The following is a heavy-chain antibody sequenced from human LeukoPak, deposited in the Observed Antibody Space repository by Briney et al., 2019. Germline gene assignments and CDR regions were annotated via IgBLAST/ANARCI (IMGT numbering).Heavy chain of an antibody. Sequence: GGSLRLSCAASGFTFSSLAMSWVRQAPGKGLEWVSVISGSGRSAYYADSLKGRFTISRDNSKDTLYLQMNSLRAEDTALYYCAQDYSGYDLSAGYWGQGTLVTVSS. J-gene: IGHJ4*02. CDR2: ISGSGRSA. CDR3: AQDYSGYDLSAGY. CDR1: GFTFSSLA. V-gene: IGHV3-23*01. D-gene: IGHD5-12*01.